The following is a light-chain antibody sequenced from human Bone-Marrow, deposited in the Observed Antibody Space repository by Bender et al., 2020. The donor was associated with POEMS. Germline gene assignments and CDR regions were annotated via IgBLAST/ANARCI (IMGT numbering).Light chain of an antibody. Sequence: QSALTQPASVSGFPGQSISISCTGTSNDVGGYNYVSWYQQHPGKAPKLMIYDVTNRPSGVSNRFSGSKTGYTASLTISGLQAEDEADYYCSSYTSSSTFYVFGTGTTVTV. J-gene: IGLJ1*01. CDR2: DVT. CDR3: SSYTSSSTFYV. CDR1: SNDVGGYNY. V-gene: IGLV2-14*03.